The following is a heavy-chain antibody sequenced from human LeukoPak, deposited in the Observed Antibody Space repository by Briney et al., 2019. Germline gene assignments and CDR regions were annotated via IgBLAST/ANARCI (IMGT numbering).Heavy chain of an antibody. Sequence: PGGSLRLSCAASGFTVSSNYMSWVRQAPGKGLGWVSVIYSGGSTYYADSVKGRFTISRDNSKNTLYLQMNSLRAEDTAVYYCARAEPSCSSTSCYIAYFDYWGQGTLVTVSS. D-gene: IGHD2-2*02. V-gene: IGHV3-66*02. CDR1: GFTVSSNY. CDR2: IYSGGST. CDR3: ARAEPSCSSTSCYIAYFDY. J-gene: IGHJ4*02.